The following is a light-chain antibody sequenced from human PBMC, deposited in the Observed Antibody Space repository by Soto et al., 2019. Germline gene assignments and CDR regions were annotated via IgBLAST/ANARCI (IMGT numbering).Light chain of an antibody. CDR2: GAS. J-gene: IGKJ1*01. Sequence: EIVMTQSPATLSVSPGERATLSCRASQSVSNNLAWYQQKPGQAPRLLIYGASTRATGIPARFSGSGSGTEFTLTISSLQSEDFAVYYCQQYDNWLGTFDQGTKVEIK. CDR1: QSVSNN. V-gene: IGKV3-15*01. CDR3: QQYDNWLGT.